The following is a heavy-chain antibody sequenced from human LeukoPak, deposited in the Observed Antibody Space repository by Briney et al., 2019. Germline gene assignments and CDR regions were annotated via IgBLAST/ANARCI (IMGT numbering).Heavy chain of an antibody. V-gene: IGHV1-18*01. Sequence: GASVKVSCKASGYTFTSHYITWVRQAPGQGLEWVGWISAYNGRTNYAQKFQGRVTMTIDTSTTTAYMDLRSLTSDDTAIYYCTKGGAMVATVDFWGQGTLVTVSS. CDR2: ISAYNGRT. CDR1: GYTFTSHY. CDR3: TKGGAMVATVDF. D-gene: IGHD5-18*01. J-gene: IGHJ4*02.